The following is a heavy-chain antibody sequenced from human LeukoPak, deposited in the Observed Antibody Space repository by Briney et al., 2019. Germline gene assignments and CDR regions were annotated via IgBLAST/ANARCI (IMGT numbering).Heavy chain of an antibody. J-gene: IGHJ1*01. CDR3: AAFWGYCSSTSCYPEYFQH. CDR1: GFTFGSYA. V-gene: IGHV3-23*01. Sequence: GGSLRLSCAASGFTFGSYAMSWVRQAPGKGLEWVSAISGSGGSTYYADSVKGRFTISRDNSKNTLYLQMNSLRAEDTAVYYCAAFWGYCSSTSCYPEYFQHWGQGTLVTVSS. CDR2: ISGSGGST. D-gene: IGHD2-2*01.